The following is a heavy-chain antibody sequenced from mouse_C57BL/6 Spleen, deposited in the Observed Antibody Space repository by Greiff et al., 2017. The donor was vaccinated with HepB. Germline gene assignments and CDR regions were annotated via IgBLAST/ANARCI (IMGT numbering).Heavy chain of an antibody. CDR2: IDPSDSYT. CDR1: GYTFTSYW. CDR3: ARGGLGGFDY. J-gene: IGHJ2*01. D-gene: IGHD2-4*01. Sequence: VQLQQSGAELVMPGASVKLSCKASGYTFTSYWMHWVKQRPGQGLEWIGEIDPSDSYTNYNQKFKGKATLTADKSSSTAYMQLSSLTSEDSAVYFCARGGLGGFDYWGQGTTLTVSS. V-gene: IGHV1-69*01.